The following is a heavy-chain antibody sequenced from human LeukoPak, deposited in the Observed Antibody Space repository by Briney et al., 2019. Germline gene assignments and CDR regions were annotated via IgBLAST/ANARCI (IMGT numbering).Heavy chain of an antibody. J-gene: IGHJ4*02. D-gene: IGHD3-22*01. V-gene: IGHV3-23*01. CDR2: ISGSGDST. CDR1: GFTFSSYA. CDR3: AKPHYYDSSGYYYVDYFDY. Sequence: GGSLRLSCAASGFTFSSYAMSWVRQAPGKGLEWVSAISGSGDSTYYADSVKGRFTISRDNSKNTLYLQMNSLRAEDTAVYYCAKPHYYDSSGYYYVDYFDYWGQGTLVTVSS.